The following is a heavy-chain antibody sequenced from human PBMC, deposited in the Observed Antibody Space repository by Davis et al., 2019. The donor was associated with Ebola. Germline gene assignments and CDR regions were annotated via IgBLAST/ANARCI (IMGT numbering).Heavy chain of an antibody. Sequence: AASVKVSCKASAYTFTNFYIHWVRQAPGQGLEWVGTINPSGGSTSYAQKFQGRITVTRDTSTSTVYMELSRLRSEDTAVYYCARVRPADYAYYAMDVWGKGTTVTVSS. CDR2: INPSGGST. CDR1: AYTFTNFY. CDR3: ARVRPADYAYYAMDV. V-gene: IGHV1-46*01. J-gene: IGHJ6*04.